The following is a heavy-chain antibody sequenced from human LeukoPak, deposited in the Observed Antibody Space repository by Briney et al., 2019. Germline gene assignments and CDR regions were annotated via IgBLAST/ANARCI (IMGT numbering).Heavy chain of an antibody. Sequence: GGSLRLSCAASGFTFSTYGMHWVRQAPGKGLEWVAFIRSDGSIKYYADSVKGRFTISRDNSKNTLYVQMNSLRAEDTAVYYCAKVGSDYFYGGFDYWGQGTLVTVSS. J-gene: IGHJ4*02. CDR3: AKVGSDYFYGGFDY. CDR1: GFTFSTYG. CDR2: IRSDGSIK. D-gene: IGHD3-22*01. V-gene: IGHV3-30*02.